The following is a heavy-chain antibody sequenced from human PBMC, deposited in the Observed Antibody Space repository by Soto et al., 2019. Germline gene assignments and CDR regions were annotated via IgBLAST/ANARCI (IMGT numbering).Heavy chain of an antibody. Sequence: ASVKVSCKASEYTYTGFYMRWVRQAPGQGLEWMGWINPNSGAANYALKFQGRVTMTWDTSIITAYMELSGLTSDDTAIYYCARLYSGWGQGTLVTVSS. CDR2: INPNSGAA. CDR1: EYTYTGFY. V-gene: IGHV1-2*02. J-gene: IGHJ1*01. D-gene: IGHD5-12*01. CDR3: ARLYSG.